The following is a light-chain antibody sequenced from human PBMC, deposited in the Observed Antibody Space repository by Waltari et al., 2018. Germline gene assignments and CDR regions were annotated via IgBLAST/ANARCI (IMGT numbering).Light chain of an antibody. Sequence: DIVMIQSPDSLAVSLGERATIHCTSSQSVLYSSNNKNYLAWYQLKPGQPPKLLIYWASTREAGVPDRFSGSGSGTDFTLTISSLQAEDVAVYYCQQYYSTPTFGQGTKVEIK. CDR3: QQYYSTPT. V-gene: IGKV4-1*01. CDR2: WAS. CDR1: QSVLYSSNNKNY. J-gene: IGKJ1*01.